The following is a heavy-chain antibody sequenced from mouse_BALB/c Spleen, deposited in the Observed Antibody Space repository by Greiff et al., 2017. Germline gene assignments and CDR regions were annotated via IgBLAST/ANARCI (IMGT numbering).Heavy chain of an antibody. D-gene: IGHD3-2*01. CDR1: GYTFTSYN. J-gene: IGHJ2*01. V-gene: IGHV1-12*01. Sequence: QVQLQQPGAELVKPGASVKMSCKASGYTFTSYNMHWVKQTPGQGLEWIGAIYPGNGDTSYNQKFKGKATLTADKSSSTAYMQLSSLTSEDSAVYYCASPDSSGYDYWGQGTTLTVSS. CDR3: ASPDSSGYDY. CDR2: IYPGNGDT.